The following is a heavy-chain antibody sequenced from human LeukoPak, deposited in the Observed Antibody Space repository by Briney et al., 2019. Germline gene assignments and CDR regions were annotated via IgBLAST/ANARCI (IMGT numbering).Heavy chain of an antibody. D-gene: IGHD3-22*01. CDR3: ARSPNYYDSSGYYAAAFDI. CDR2: IYYSGST. CDR1: GGSISSYY. J-gene: IGHJ3*02. Sequence: PSETPSLTCTVSGGSISSYYWSWIRQPPGKGLEWIGYIYYSGSTNYNPSLKSRVTISVDTSKNQFSLKLSSVTAADTAVYYCARSPNYYDSSGYYAAAFDIWGQGTMVTVSS. V-gene: IGHV4-59*01.